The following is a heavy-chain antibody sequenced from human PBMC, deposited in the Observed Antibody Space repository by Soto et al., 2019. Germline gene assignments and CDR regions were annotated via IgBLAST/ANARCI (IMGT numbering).Heavy chain of an antibody. CDR1: GGTISSGDYY. J-gene: IGHJ4*02. CDR3: DRVSPRGYQLLSYFHY. V-gene: IGHV4-30-4*02. Sequence: SDTLYLTCTVSGGTISSGDYYWSWIRKPPGKGLEWIGYIYYRGSTYHNPSLKSRVTISVDTSKNQFSLKLSSVTAADTAVYYCDRVSPRGYQLLSYFHYWGQGTLATVSS. D-gene: IGHD2-2*01. CDR2: IYYRGST.